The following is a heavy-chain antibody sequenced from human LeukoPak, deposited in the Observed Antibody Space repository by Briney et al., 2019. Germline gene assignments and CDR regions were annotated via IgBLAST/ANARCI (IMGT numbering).Heavy chain of an antibody. CDR2: ISYDGSNK. D-gene: IGHD3-10*01. Sequence: GGSLRLSCAASGFTFSSYGMHWVRQAPGKGLEWVAVISYDGSNKYYADSVKGRFTISRDNSKNTLYLQMNSLRAEDTAVYYCAKWLDSMIRGAQPNWFDPWGQGTLVTVSS. V-gene: IGHV3-30*18. CDR3: AKWLDSMIRGAQPNWFDP. CDR1: GFTFSSYG. J-gene: IGHJ5*02.